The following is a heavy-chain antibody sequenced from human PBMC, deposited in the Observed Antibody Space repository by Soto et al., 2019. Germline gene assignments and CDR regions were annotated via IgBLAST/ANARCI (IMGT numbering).Heavy chain of an antibody. J-gene: IGHJ4*02. V-gene: IGHV1-3*01. D-gene: IGHD3-10*01. CDR3: ARGGGGVGEASFDS. CDR2: INAGNGRE. CDR1: GYTFTSYT. Sequence: QVQLEQSGAEVKKPGASVKVSCKTSGYTFTSYTLHWVRQAPGQGLEWMGWINAGNGREKYSQRFQDRVSLSTDKSATTAYMELRGLRSEDTEMYYCARGGGGVGEASFDSWGQGTLVTVSS.